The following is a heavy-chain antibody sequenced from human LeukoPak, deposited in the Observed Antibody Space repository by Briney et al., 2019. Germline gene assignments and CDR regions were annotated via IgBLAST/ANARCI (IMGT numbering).Heavy chain of an antibody. CDR1: KVTFSDYA. CDR2: ISGSGGNT. V-gene: IGHV3-23*01. Sequence: GGSLRLCCAASKVTFSDYAMDWVRQAPGKGLEWVSGISGSGGNTYYADSVKGRFTISRDNSKNTLYLQMYSLRAEDTALYYCAKGTGINHYHWIDPWGQGTQVTVSS. D-gene: IGHD3/OR15-3a*01. CDR3: AKGTGINHYHWIDP. J-gene: IGHJ5*02.